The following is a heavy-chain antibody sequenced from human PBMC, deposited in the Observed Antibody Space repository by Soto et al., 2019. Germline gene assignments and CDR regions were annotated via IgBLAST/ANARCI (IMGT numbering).Heavy chain of an antibody. V-gene: IGHV1-2*04. J-gene: IGHJ3*02. CDR1: GYTFTGYY. CDR3: ARDNLGAYYDSSGYGAFDI. Sequence: ASVKVSCKASGYTFTGYYMHWVRQAPGQGLEWMGWINPNSGGTNYAQKFQGWVTMTRDTSISTAYMELSRLRSDDTAVYYCARDNLGAYYDSSGYGAFDIWGQETMVTVSS. D-gene: IGHD3-22*01. CDR2: INPNSGGT.